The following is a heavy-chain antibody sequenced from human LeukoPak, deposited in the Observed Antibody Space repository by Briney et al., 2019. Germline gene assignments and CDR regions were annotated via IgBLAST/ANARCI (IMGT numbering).Heavy chain of an antibody. V-gene: IGHV3-23*01. D-gene: IGHD7-27*01. CDR1: GFTFRSYA. Sequence: GGSLRLSCAASGFTFRSYAMSWVRQAPGKGLEWVSAISGSGGSTYYADSVKGRFTTSRDNSKNTLYLQMNSLRAEDTAVYYCAKERFNWGSLDYWGQGTLVTVSS. CDR2: ISGSGGST. J-gene: IGHJ4*02. CDR3: AKERFNWGSLDY.